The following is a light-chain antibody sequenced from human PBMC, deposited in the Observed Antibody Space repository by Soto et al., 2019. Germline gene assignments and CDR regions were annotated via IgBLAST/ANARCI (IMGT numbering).Light chain of an antibody. CDR3: CSYAGSYTYV. Sequence: SALTQPRSVSGSPGQSVSISCTGTSSDVGNYNYVSWYQQHPGKAPKLMIYDVDKRPSGVPDHFSGSKSDNTASLTISGLQADDEADYYCCSYAGSYTYVFGSGTKVTVL. CDR1: SSDVGNYNY. V-gene: IGLV2-11*01. J-gene: IGLJ1*01. CDR2: DVD.